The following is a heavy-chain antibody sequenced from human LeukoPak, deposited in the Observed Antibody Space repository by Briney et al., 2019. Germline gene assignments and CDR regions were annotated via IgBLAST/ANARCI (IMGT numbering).Heavy chain of an antibody. D-gene: IGHD2-21*01. CDR1: GFTFSSYG. CDR3: AKLAGPLVVVAIDY. CDR2: IRYDGSNK. J-gene: IGHJ4*02. Sequence: GGSLRLSCAASGFTFSSYGMHWVRQAPGKGLEWVGFIRYDGSNKYYADSVKGRFTISRDNSKNTLYLQMNSLRAEDTAVYYCAKLAGPLVVVAIDYWGQGTLVTVSS. V-gene: IGHV3-30*02.